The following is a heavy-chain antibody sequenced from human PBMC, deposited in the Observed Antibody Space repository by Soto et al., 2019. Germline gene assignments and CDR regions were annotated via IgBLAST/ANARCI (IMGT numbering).Heavy chain of an antibody. CDR1: GGSISSSSYY. D-gene: IGHD1-26*01. CDR2: IYYSGST. Sequence: SETLSLTCTVSGGSISSSSYYWGWIRQPPGKGLEWIGSIYYSGSTYYNPSLNSRVTISVATSKNQFSLKLSSVTAADTAVYYCARPSGSYLYYFDYWGQGTLVTVSS. CDR3: ARPSGSYLYYFDY. V-gene: IGHV4-39*01. J-gene: IGHJ4*02.